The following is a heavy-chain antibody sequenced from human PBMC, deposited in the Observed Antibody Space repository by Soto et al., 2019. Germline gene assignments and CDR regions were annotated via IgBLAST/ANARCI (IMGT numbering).Heavy chain of an antibody. Sequence: PGESLKISCKGSGYTFTDYWIGWVRQLPGKGLEWMGIIYPGDSDTRYSPSFQGHVTITVDKSTNTAYLQWNTLRASDTAMYYCAREVPADPDYYYYGLDVWGQGSTVTVSS. V-gene: IGHV5-51*01. CDR2: IYPGDSDT. CDR3: AREVPADPDYYYYGLDV. J-gene: IGHJ6*02. CDR1: GYTFTDYW.